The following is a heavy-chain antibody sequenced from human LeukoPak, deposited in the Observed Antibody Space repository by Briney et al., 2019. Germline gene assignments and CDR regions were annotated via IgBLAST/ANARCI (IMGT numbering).Heavy chain of an antibody. CDR2: ISGGGDTT. CDR1: GFTYSNYA. V-gene: IGHV3-23*01. J-gene: IGHJ4*02. CDR3: ARAPAAVAGTLFLYY. D-gene: IGHD6-19*01. Sequence: PGGSLRLSCAASGFTYSNYAMSWVRQAPGKGLEWVSGISGGGDTTDYADSVRGRFTISRDNSKNTLYLQMNSLRVDDTAVYYCARAPAAVAGTLFLYYWGQGTLVTVSS.